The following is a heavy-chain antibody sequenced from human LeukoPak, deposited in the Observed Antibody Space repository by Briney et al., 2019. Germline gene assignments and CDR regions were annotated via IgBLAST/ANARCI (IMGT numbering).Heavy chain of an antibody. D-gene: IGHD6-13*01. Sequence: PGGSLRLSCAASGFTFSSYWMHWVRQAPGKGLVWVSRINSDESSTRYADSVMGRFTISRDNAKNTLYLQMNSLRAEDTAVYYCARSYSNSWYYFDYWGQGTLVTVSS. J-gene: IGHJ4*02. CDR2: INSDESST. CDR3: ARSYSNSWYYFDY. CDR1: GFTFSSYW. V-gene: IGHV3-74*01.